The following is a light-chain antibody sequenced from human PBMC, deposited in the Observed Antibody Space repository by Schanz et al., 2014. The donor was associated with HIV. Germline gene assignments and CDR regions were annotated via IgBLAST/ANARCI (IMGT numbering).Light chain of an antibody. J-gene: IGLJ3*02. V-gene: IGLV2-14*03. CDR2: DVS. Sequence: QSALTQPASVSGPPGQSITIYCTGSSSDVGGYNYVSWYQQHPDKAPKLMIYDVSDRPSGVSNRFSGSKSGNTASLTISGLQAEDEADYYCSSYTSSSTWVFGGGTKLTVL. CDR1: SSDVGGYNY. CDR3: SSYTSSSTWV.